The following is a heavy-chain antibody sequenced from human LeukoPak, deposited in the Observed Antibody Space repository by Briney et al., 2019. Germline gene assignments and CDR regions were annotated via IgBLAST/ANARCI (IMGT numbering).Heavy chain of an antibody. Sequence: GGSLRLSCAASGFTFSSYWMHWGRQAPGKGLVWVSRINTDGSSTTSADSVKGRFTISRDNAKNTLYLNMNSLRAEDTAVYYCARARDYYDSSGFDYWGQGTLVTVSS. CDR1: GFTFSSYW. CDR2: INTDGSST. CDR3: ARARDYYDSSGFDY. J-gene: IGHJ4*02. V-gene: IGHV3-74*01. D-gene: IGHD3-22*01.